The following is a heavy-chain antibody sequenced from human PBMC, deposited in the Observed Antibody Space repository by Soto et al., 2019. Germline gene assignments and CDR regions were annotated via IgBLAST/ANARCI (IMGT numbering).Heavy chain of an antibody. Sequence: EVQLVESGGVVVQPGGSLRLSCAASGFTFDDYTMHWVRQAPGKGLEWVSLISWDGGSTYYADSVKGRFTISRDNSKNSLYLQMNSLRTEDTALYYCAKDRQYGSYFDYWGQGTLVTVSS. CDR3: AKDRQYGSYFDY. CDR2: ISWDGGST. J-gene: IGHJ4*02. CDR1: GFTFDDYT. D-gene: IGHD4-17*01. V-gene: IGHV3-43*01.